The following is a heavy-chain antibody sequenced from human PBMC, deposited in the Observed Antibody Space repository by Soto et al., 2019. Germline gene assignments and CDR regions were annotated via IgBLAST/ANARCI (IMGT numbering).Heavy chain of an antibody. CDR3: ARLVYDTRLNYMYFDF. V-gene: IGHV4-4*02. J-gene: IGHJ4*02. D-gene: IGHD2-8*01. CDR2: IFHDGTA. Sequence: SETLSLTCPVSGVSISSGNLWTCVRQTPQRGLEYIGEIFHDGTANYYPSFERRVAISVDTSKNQFSLKLTSVTAADTAIYFCARLVYDTRLNYMYFDFWGQGALVTVSS. CDR1: GVSISSGNL.